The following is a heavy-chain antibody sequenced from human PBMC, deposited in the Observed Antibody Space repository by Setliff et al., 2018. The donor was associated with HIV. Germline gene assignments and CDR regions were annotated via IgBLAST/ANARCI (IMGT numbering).Heavy chain of an antibody. D-gene: IGHD2-8*01. CDR2: IDHSGST. Sequence: SETLSLTCAVYGGSVSGYYWSWIRQPPGKGLAWIGEIDHSGSTNYNPSLKSRVTISVDTSKNQLSLKLSSVTAADTAVYYCARLKLSGVIDYWGQGTLVTVSS. CDR1: GGSVSGYY. CDR3: ARLKLSGVIDY. J-gene: IGHJ4*02. V-gene: IGHV4-34*01.